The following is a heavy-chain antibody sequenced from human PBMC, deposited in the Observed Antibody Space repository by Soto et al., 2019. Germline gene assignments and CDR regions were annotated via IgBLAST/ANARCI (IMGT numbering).Heavy chain of an antibody. Sequence: GGSLRLSCAAPGFTFSDYYMSWIRQAPGKGLEWVSSISSSSSYIYYADSVKGRFTISRDNAKNSLYLQMNSLRAEDTAVYYCAREGGVPAAIYYYYYGMDVWGQGTTVTVSS. CDR1: GFTFSDYY. CDR3: AREGGVPAAIYYYYYGMDV. J-gene: IGHJ6*02. D-gene: IGHD2-2*01. V-gene: IGHV3-11*06. CDR2: ISSSSSYI.